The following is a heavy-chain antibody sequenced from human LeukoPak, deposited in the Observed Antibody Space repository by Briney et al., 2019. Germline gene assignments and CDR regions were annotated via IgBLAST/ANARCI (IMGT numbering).Heavy chain of an antibody. J-gene: IGHJ5*02. CDR3: ARDCGYAGYFGGGLDP. Sequence: PGGSLRLSCAASGFTFSSYAMSWVRQAPGKGLEWVAYISSSGTTIYYADSVRGRFTISRDNARRSVYLQMQSLRVEDTAIYYCARDCGYAGYFGGGLDPWGQGTLVTVSS. D-gene: IGHD6-25*01. V-gene: IGHV3-48*04. CDR2: ISSSGTTI. CDR1: GFTFSSYA.